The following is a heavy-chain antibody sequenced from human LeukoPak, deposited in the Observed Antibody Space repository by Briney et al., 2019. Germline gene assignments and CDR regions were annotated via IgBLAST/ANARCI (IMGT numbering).Heavy chain of an antibody. CDR1: GFTFDDYG. V-gene: IGHV3-20*04. CDR3: ARALNYYDNSGQGFAFDI. D-gene: IGHD3-22*01. J-gene: IGHJ3*02. Sequence: SGGSLRLSCAASGFTFDDYGMNWVRQAPGKGLEWVSGVNWNGGSTGYADSVKGRFTISRDNAKNSLYVQMNSLRTEDTALYYCARALNYYDNSGQGFAFDIWGQGTMVTVSS. CDR2: VNWNGGST.